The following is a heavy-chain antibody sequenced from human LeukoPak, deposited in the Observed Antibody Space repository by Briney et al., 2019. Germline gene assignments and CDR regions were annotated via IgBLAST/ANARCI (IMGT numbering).Heavy chain of an antibody. Sequence: PSETLSLTCTVSGGSISSSSYYWARIRQPPGKGLEWIGSVYYSGSTYYNPSLKSRVTISVDTSKNQFSLKLTSVTAADTVVYYCARRNRYFYDSTAHWYFDLWGRGTLVTVSS. J-gene: IGHJ2*01. V-gene: IGHV4-39*01. CDR3: ARRNRYFYDSTAHWYFDL. CDR2: VYYSGST. D-gene: IGHD3-22*01. CDR1: GGSISSSSYY.